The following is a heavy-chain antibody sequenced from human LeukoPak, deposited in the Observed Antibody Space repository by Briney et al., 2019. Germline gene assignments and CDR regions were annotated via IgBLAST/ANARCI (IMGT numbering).Heavy chain of an antibody. D-gene: IGHD6-13*01. CDR2: IKQDGSEK. CDR3: ARGRSAAAGIPRSYYYYYMDV. J-gene: IGHJ6*03. CDR1: GFTFSSYW. Sequence: GGSLRLSCAASGFTFSSYWMSWVRQAPGKGLEWVANIKQDGSEKYYVDSVKGRFTISRDNAKNSLYLQMNSLRAEDTAVYYCARGRSAAAGIPRSYYYYYMDVWGKGTTVTVSS. V-gene: IGHV3-7*01.